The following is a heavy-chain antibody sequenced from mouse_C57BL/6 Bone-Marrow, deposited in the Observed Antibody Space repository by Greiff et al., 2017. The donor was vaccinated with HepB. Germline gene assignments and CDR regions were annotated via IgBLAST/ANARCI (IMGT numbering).Heavy chain of an antibody. CDR2: INPSTGGT. D-gene: IGHD3-1*01. CDR3: ARNGGRADGPYYYAMDY. CDR1: GYSFTGYY. V-gene: IGHV1-42*01. J-gene: IGHJ4*01. Sequence: EVQLQQSGPELVKPGASVKISCKASGYSFTGYYMNWVKQSPEKSLEWIGDINPSTGGTTYNQKFKAKATLTVDKSSSTAYMQLKSLTSEDSAVYYCARNGGRADGPYYYAMDYWGQGTSVTVSS.